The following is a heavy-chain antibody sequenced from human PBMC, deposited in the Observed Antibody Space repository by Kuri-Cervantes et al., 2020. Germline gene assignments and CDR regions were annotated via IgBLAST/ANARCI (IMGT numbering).Heavy chain of an antibody. CDR3: ARDLFPDYYDSSGCFDY. Sequence: GESLKISCAASGFTFSSYWMHWVRQAPGKGLVWVSRINSDGSSTRYADSVKGRFTISRDNAKNTLYLQMNSLRAEDTAVYYCARDLFPDYYDSSGCFDYWGQGTLVTVSS. D-gene: IGHD3-22*01. CDR2: INSDGSST. CDR1: GFTFSSYW. V-gene: IGHV3-74*01. J-gene: IGHJ4*02.